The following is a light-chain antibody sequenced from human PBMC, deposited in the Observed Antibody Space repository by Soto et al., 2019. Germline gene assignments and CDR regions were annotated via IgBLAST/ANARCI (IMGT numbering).Light chain of an antibody. CDR3: QQRTNWPLT. V-gene: IGKV3-11*01. J-gene: IGKJ4*01. Sequence: EIVFTQYPATRSLSPGERATLSCWASQSVSNSLAWYQQRPGQSPRLLIYDVSTRAPGIPARFGGSGSGTDFTLTISSLETEDFAVYYCQQRTNWPLTFGGGTKVDIK. CDR2: DVS. CDR1: QSVSNS.